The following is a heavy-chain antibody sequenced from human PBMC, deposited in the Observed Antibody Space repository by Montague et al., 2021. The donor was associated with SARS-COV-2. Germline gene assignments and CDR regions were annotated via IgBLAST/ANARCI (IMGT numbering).Heavy chain of an antibody. V-gene: IGHV4-39*01. D-gene: IGHD2-2*01. Sequence: SETLSLTCTGSGASISSSYYWGWIRQPSGKGLEWIGSIYFSGTTYYNPSLKSRVTISEDSSSRQFSLKMNFVTAADTAVYFCARRHSGRWCAGTTCYGSAFDSWGQGTLGTVSS. CDR3: ARRHSGRWCAGTTCYGSAFDS. CDR2: IYFSGTT. J-gene: IGHJ4*02. CDR1: GASISSSYY.